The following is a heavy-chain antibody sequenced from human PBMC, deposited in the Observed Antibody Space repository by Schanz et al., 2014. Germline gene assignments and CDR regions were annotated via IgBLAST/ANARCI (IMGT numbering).Heavy chain of an antibody. CDR1: GFSVTSNS. J-gene: IGHJ6*02. CDR3: ARDPPGPPGYGMDV. CDR2: IHDRGNT. Sequence: VQLVESGGGLVQPGRSLTLACAASGFSVTSNSMNWVRQAPGKGLEWVSVIHDRGNTYSADSVKGRFTIARDTSENTVYLQMNSLRAEDTAVYYCARDPPGPPGYGMDVWGQGTTVTVSS. V-gene: IGHV3-53*01.